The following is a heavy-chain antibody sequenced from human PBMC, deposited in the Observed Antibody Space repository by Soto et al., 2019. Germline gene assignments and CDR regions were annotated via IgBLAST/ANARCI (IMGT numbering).Heavy chain of an antibody. J-gene: IGHJ4*02. CDR3: TRDWIAVAPDY. CDR1: GFTCSSDW. D-gene: IGHD6-19*01. CDR2: IRSKAYGGTT. V-gene: IGHV3-49*04. Sequence: PGGSLRLACAFSGFTCSSDWMMWVRQSPGRGLEWVGFIRSKAYGGTTEYASSVKGRFTISRDDSKSIAYLQMNSLKTEDTAVYYCTRDWIAVAPDYWGQGTLVTVSS.